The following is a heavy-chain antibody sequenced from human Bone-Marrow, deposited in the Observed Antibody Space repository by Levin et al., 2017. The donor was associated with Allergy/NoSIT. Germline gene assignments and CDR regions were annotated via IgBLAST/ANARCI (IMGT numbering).Heavy chain of an antibody. V-gene: IGHV1-18*01. J-gene: IGHJ5*02. Sequence: GESLKISCKTSGYTFTNYGISWVRQAPGQGLKWVGWISASSGDTRYAQEIQGRVTMTTDTSTSTVYMELRSLRFDDTAVYYCARDFYRVGGRWYDCFDPWGQGTLVTVSS. D-gene: IGHD2-15*01. CDR1: GYTFTNYG. CDR3: ARDFYRVGGRWYDCFDP. CDR2: ISASSGDT.